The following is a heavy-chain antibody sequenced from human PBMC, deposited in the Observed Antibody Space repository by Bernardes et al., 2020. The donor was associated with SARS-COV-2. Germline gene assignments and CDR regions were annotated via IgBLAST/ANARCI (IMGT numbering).Heavy chain of an antibody. V-gene: IGHV3-23*01. J-gene: IGHJ3*01. CDR2: VNRAGTT. D-gene: IGHD2-21*02. Sequence: GGSLRLSCAASGFTINNYAMSWFRQTPGKGLEWISAVNRAGTTFYADSVRGRFTAARDNSKDTLYLQMSSLRSEDTAVYYCARVVSGPHVGADAFAVWGRGTTVTVSS. CDR3: ARVVSGPHVGADAFAV. CDR1: GFTINNYA.